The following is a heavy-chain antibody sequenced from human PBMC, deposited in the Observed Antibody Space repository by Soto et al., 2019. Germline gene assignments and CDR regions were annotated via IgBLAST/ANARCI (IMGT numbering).Heavy chain of an antibody. J-gene: IGHJ6*02. Sequence: PWGSLRLSCAASGFTFSSYGMHWVRQAPGKGLEWVAVISYDGSNKYYADSVKGRFTISRDNSKNTLYLQMNSLRAEDTAVYYCASTRIAAAGTSPHYYYGMDVWGQGTTVTVSS. CDR3: ASTRIAAAGTSPHYYYGMDV. CDR1: GFTFSSYG. D-gene: IGHD6-13*01. V-gene: IGHV3-30*03. CDR2: ISYDGSNK.